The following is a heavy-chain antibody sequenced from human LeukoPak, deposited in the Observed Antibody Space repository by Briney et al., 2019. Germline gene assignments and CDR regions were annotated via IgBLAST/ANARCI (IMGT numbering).Heavy chain of an antibody. D-gene: IGHD6-13*01. V-gene: IGHV3-23*01. J-gene: IGHJ4*02. CDR2: ITVTGDT. CDR1: GFTFSSCA. CDR3: AKVPVWQQLVDY. Sequence: GGSLRLSCAASGFTFSSCAMSWVRQAPGKGLEWVSGITVTGDTYYADSLKGRFTISRDNSRNTLYLQMNSLRADDTAVYYCAKVPVWQQLVDYWGQGTLVTVSS.